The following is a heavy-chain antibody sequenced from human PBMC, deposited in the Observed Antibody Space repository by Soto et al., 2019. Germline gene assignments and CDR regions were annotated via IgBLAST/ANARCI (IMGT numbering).Heavy chain of an antibody. J-gene: IGHJ5*02. V-gene: IGHV4-59*01. Sequence: PSSPLTLTCVVSGGSITSYHWSGFRQFPGKGLEWIAYTAYTGKTNYNPSLKSRVTISLDTSKNQLSLNLTSMTAADTPVYYCVTDMHASFPHYFDPRGQGTPV. CDR2: TAYTGKT. CDR3: VTDMHASFPHYFDP. CDR1: GGSITSYH. D-gene: IGHD2-8*01.